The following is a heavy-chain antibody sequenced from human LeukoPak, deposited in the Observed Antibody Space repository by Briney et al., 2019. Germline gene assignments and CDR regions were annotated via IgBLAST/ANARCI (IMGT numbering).Heavy chain of an antibody. CDR1: GYTFSSYS. CDR3: AREELGDYDWYFDL. D-gene: IGHD4-17*01. J-gene: IGHJ2*01. Sequence: GGSLRLACAASGYTFSSYSMNWVRQAPGKGLEWVSSISSSGTYIYYADSVKGRFTISRDNAKNSLYLQMNSLRAEDTAVYYCAREELGDYDWYFDLWGRGTQVTVSS. V-gene: IGHV3-21*01. CDR2: ISSSGTYI.